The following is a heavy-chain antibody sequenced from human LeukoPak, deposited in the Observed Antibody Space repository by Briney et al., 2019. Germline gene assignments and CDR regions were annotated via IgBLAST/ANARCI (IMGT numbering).Heavy chain of an antibody. Sequence: SETLSLNCAVYGGSFSGYYWSWLRHPPGEGLEWIGEINHSGSTNYNPSLKSRVTISVDTSKNQFSLKLSTVTAADTAVYYCARGRGYCSGGSCYNYYWYFDLWGRGTLVTVSS. CDR3: ARGRGYCSGGSCYNYYWYFDL. CDR1: GGSFSGYY. D-gene: IGHD2-15*01. CDR2: INHSGST. V-gene: IGHV4-34*01. J-gene: IGHJ2*01.